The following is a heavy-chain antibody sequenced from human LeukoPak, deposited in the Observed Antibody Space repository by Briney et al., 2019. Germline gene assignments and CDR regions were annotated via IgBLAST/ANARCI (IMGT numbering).Heavy chain of an antibody. CDR1: GFTFSSYA. J-gene: IGHJ6*03. V-gene: IGHV3-23*01. D-gene: IGHD6-19*01. CDR3: AKSYSSEENSYYYMDV. CDR2: ISGSSGST. Sequence: PGGSLRLSCAASGFTFSSYAMSWVRQAPGKGLEWVSAISGSSGSTYYADSVKGRFTISRDNSKNTLYLQMNSLRAEDTAVYYCAKSYSSEENSYYYMDVWGKGTTVTVSS.